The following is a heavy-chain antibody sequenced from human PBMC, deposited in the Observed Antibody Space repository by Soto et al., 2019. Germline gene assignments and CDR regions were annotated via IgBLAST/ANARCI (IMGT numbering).Heavy chain of an antibody. V-gene: IGHV1-3*01. CDR3: ARGGSLYWYFDL. Sequence: QVQRVQSGAEVKKPGASVKVSCKASGYTFTSYAMHWVRQAPGQRLEWMGWINAGNGNTKYSQKFQGRVTITRDTSASTAYMELSSLRSEDTAVYYCARGGSLYWYFDLWGRGTLVTVSS. J-gene: IGHJ2*01. D-gene: IGHD1-26*01. CDR1: GYTFTSYA. CDR2: INAGNGNT.